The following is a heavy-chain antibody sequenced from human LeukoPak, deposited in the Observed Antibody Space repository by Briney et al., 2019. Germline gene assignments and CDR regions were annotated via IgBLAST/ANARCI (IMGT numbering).Heavy chain of an antibody. Sequence: SQTLSLTCKVSGYPIGLDYYWEWIRQAPASDLQCIRPFHRRGIQYNSALKSLVTISLDSSKNQFSLRMWPVTAADTAFYFCARAPSSYESGNGYPNLGWLDPWGQGALVTVSS. D-gene: IGHD5-24*01. CDR3: ARAPSSYESGNGYPNLGWLDP. CDR2: FHRRGI. V-gene: IGHV4-38-2*02. J-gene: IGHJ5*02. CDR1: GYPIGLDYY.